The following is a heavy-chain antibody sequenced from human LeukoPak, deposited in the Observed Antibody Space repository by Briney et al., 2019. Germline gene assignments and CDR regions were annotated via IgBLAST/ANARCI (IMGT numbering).Heavy chain of an antibody. CDR2: ISSSGFTI. V-gene: IGHV3-48*03. D-gene: IGHD5-12*01. CDR3: ARLGDKDVDIVATIEWGFDY. Sequence: GGSLRLSCATSGFTFSSYEMNWVRQAPGKGLEWVSYISSSGFTIYYADSVKGRFTISRDNARNSLFLQMNGLRAEDTAVYYCARLGDKDVDIVATIEWGFDYWGQGALVTVSS. CDR1: GFTFSSYE. J-gene: IGHJ4*02.